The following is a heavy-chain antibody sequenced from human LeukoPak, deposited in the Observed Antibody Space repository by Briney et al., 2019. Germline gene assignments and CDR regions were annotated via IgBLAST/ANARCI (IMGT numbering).Heavy chain of an antibody. D-gene: IGHD6-6*01. CDR2: ISGSGSST. CDR1: GFTFSSYG. Sequence: GGSLRLSCAASGFTFSSYGMSWVRQAPGKGLEWVSAISGSGSSTYYAASVKGRFTISRDNSKNTLYLQMNSLTVDDTAVYYCVKTARLADYWGQGTLVTVSS. CDR3: VKTARLADY. V-gene: IGHV3-23*01. J-gene: IGHJ4*02.